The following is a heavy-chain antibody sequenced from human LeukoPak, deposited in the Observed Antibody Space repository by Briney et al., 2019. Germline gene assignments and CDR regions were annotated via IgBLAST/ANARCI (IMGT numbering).Heavy chain of an antibody. CDR3: AKDLTPDDYGDYAFDY. D-gene: IGHD4-17*01. Sequence: PGRSLRLSCTASGFTFSTYAMHWVRQAPGKGLEWVAVISYDGINKYYADSVKGRFTISRDNSKNTLYLQMNSLTVEDTALYYCAKDLTPDDYGDYAFDYWGQGTLVTVSS. J-gene: IGHJ4*02. CDR1: GFTFSTYA. V-gene: IGHV3-30-3*01. CDR2: ISYDGINK.